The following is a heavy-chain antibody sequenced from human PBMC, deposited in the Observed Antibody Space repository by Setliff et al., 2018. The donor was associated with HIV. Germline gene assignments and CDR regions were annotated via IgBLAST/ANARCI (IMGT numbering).Heavy chain of an antibody. CDR1: GFTFSNAW. Sequence: GGSLRLSCAASGFTFSNAWMNWVRQAPGKGLEWVGRIRSKVDGGAADYAAPVKGRFIISRDDSKKTAYLQMSSLRAEDTAMYYCLLPCTSGWHNWADPWGQGTLVTVSS. CDR3: LLPCTSGWHNWADP. V-gene: IGHV3-15*07. D-gene: IGHD2-8*01. J-gene: IGHJ5*02. CDR2: IRSKVDGGAA.